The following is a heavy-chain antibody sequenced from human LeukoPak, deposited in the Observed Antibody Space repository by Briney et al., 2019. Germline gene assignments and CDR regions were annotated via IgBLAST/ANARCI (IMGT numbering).Heavy chain of an antibody. V-gene: IGHV3-53*01. CDR3: ERDVRYCSGGSCST. CDR2: IYSSGGT. CDR1: RFTLNSNY. D-gene: IGHD2-15*01. Sequence: GGPLRLSCAPSRFTLNSNYVRWARQAPGKGLEGVSVIYSSGGTYYTDSVKGRFTSSRDNSKNTLYLQKNSVRAEDTAVYYCERDVRYCSGGSCSTWGPGTLVTVSS. J-gene: IGHJ4*02.